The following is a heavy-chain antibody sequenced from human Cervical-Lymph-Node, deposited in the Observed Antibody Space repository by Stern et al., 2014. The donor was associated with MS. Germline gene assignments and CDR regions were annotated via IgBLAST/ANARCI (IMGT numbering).Heavy chain of an antibody. D-gene: IGHD6-6*01. CDR3: ARDVSSSPDAFDT. V-gene: IGHV6-1*01. CDR2: TYHRSRWYY. Sequence: VQLVESGPGLVKPSQTLSLTCAISGDSVSSNRATWSWIRQSPSRGLEWPGRTYHRSRWYYDYALSVKSRVTISPDTSKNQFSLWLNSVTPEDTAVYYCARDVSSSPDAFDTWGQGTMVTVSS. J-gene: IGHJ3*02. CDR1: GDSVSSNRAT.